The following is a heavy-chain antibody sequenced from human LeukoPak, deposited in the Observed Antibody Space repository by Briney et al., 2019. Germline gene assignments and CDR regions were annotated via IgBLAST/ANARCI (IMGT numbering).Heavy chain of an antibody. CDR2: INSGGNT. CDR3: AKHSSGWYSFDF. CDR1: GFAFSTYA. J-gene: IGHJ4*02. V-gene: IGHV3-23*01. D-gene: IGHD6-13*01. Sequence: GGSLRLSCAASGFAFSTYAMSWVRQAPGKGLEGVSIINSGGNTYYADSVKGRFTISRDNSKNTLWLQMNSLRAEDTAVYYCAKHSSGWYSFDFWGQGILVTVSS.